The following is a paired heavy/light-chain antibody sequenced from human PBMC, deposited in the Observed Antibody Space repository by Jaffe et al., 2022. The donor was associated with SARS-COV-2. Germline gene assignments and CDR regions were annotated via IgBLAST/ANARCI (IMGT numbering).Light chain of an antibody. CDR3: QQYYDPPYT. CDR2: WAS. V-gene: IGKV4-1*01. CDR1: QSVLYSSNNKNY. Sequence: DFVMTQSPDSLAVSLGERATINCKSSQSVLYSSNNKNYLTWYQQKPGQPPKMLIYWASTRESGVPDRFSGSGSGTDFTLTISSLQAEDVAVYYCQQYYDPPYTFGQGTKLEIK. J-gene: IGKJ2*01.
Heavy chain of an antibody. CDR1: GGSISSRNYH. CDR3: ARDNDVSGTGSFDY. J-gene: IGHJ4*02. D-gene: IGHD3-10*01. CDR2: IFNTGRT. V-gene: IGHV4-31*03. Sequence: QVQLQESGPGLVKPSETLSLTCTGSGGSISSRNYHWNWIRQYPGKGLEWVACIFNTGRTIYNPSLKSRATISLDTSKNQFSLKLSSVTAADTAVYYCARDNDVSGTGSFDYWGQGALVTVSS.